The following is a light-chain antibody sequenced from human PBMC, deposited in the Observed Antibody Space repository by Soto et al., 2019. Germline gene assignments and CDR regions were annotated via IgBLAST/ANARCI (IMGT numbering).Light chain of an antibody. CDR1: QSVSSSY. J-gene: IGKJ5*01. V-gene: IGKV3-20*01. CDR3: QQYGRSPLVT. CDR2: GAS. Sequence: EIVLTQSPGTLSLSPGERATLSCRASQSVSSSYLAWYQQKPSQAPRLLIYGASSRATGIPDRFSGSGSGTDFTLTISRLEPEDFAMYYCQQYGRSPLVTFGQGTRLEIK.